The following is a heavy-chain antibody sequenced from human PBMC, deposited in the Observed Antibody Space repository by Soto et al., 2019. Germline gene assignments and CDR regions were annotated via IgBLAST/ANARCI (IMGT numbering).Heavy chain of an antibody. V-gene: IGHV1-18*01. J-gene: IGHJ2*01. D-gene: IGHD6-25*01. CDR2: ISAYNGNT. Sequence: ASVKVSCKASGYTFTSYGISWVRQAPGQGLEWMGWISAYNGNTNYAQKLQGRVTMTTDTSTSTAYMELRSLRSDDTAVYYCARVEITAPRGWYFDLWGRGTLVTVSS. CDR3: ARVEITAPRGWYFDL. CDR1: GYTFTSYG.